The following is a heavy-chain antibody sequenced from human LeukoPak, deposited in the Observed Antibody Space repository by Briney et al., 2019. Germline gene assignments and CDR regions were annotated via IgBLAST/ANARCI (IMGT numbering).Heavy chain of an antibody. Sequence: SETLSLPCTVSGGSISSDGCYWTWIRQHPGKGLEWIGYIYYSGSTYYNPSLNSRVTISVATSKNQFSLKLSSVTAADTAVYYCGRRLGRGSGYYFDYWGHGILVTVSS. V-gene: IGHV4-31*03. CDR2: IYYSGST. CDR3: GRRLGRGSGYYFDY. D-gene: IGHD3-10*01. J-gene: IGHJ4*01. CDR1: GGSISSDGCY.